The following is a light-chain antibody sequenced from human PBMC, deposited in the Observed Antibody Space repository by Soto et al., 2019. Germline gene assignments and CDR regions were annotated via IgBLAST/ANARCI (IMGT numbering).Light chain of an antibody. CDR2: EVN. V-gene: IGLV2-14*01. J-gene: IGLJ1*01. CDR3: FSFTTTSTHV. Sequence: QTVLTQPAALSGSPGQSITISYTRTSSDIGAYDYVSCFEQHPGKAPQLMISEVNKQNSRDAIRLSGTNPGNTAYLTISRLQVEDEAVYFCFSFTTTSTHVFGTGTKATVL. CDR1: SSDIGAYDY.